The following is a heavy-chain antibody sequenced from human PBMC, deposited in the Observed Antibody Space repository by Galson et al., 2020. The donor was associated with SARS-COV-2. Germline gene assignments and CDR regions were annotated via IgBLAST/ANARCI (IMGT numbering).Heavy chain of an antibody. CDR3: AKVAGGYSASWYGHFDC. J-gene: IGHJ4*02. V-gene: IGHV3-43D*04. Sequence: GGSLRLSCAASAFTFDDFAMPWARQAPGKGLEWVALISWDGDTTKYADSVTGRFIISRDNRKSSLYLQLKSLSPDDTSFYYCAKVAGGYSASWYGHFDCWGQGTLVGVSS. CDR1: AFTFDDFA. D-gene: IGHD6-13*01. CDR2: ISWDGDTT.